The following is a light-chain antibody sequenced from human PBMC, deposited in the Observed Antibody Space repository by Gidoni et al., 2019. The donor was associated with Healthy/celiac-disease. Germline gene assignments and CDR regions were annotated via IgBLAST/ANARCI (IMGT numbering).Light chain of an antibody. CDR2: DVS. J-gene: IGLJ2*01. Sequence: QSALTQPRSGSGSPGQSVTISCTGTSSDVGGYNYVSWYQQHPGKAPKLMIYDVSKRPSGVPDRFSGSKSGTTASLTISGLQAEDEADYYCCSYAGSYTFVVFGGGTKLTVL. CDR3: CSYAGSYTFVV. CDR1: SSDVGGYNY. V-gene: IGLV2-11*01.